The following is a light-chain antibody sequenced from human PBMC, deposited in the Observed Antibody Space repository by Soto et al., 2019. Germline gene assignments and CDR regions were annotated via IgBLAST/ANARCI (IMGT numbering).Light chain of an antibody. CDR2: EVI. V-gene: IGLV2-14*01. Sequence: QSALTHPASVSGSPGHSITISCTGTSSDVGGYNYVSWYQQHPGKAPKLIICEVINRPSGVSNRFSGSKSGNTASLTISGLQAEEEADYYCSSYTSSTNIVFGTGTKVTVL. CDR3: SSYTSSTNIV. CDR1: SSDVGGYNY. J-gene: IGLJ1*01.